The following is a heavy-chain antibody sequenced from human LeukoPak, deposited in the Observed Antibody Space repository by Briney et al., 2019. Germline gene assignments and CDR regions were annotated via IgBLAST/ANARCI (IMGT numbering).Heavy chain of an antibody. V-gene: IGHV1-2*02. Sequence: ASVKVSCKASGYTFTGYYMHWVRQAPGQGLEWMGWINPNSGGTNYAQKFQGRVTMTGDTSISTAYMELSRLRSDDTAVYYCARDNLVYYGSGSYSDYYYYMDVWGKGTTATVSS. D-gene: IGHD3-10*01. CDR3: ARDNLVYYGSGSYSDYYYYMDV. CDR2: INPNSGGT. CDR1: GYTFTGYY. J-gene: IGHJ6*03.